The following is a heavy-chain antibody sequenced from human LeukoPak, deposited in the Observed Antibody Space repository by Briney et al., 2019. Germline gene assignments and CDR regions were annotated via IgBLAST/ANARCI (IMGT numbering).Heavy chain of an antibody. CDR1: GFTFDYYT. CDR3: SREVGGSYWDY. Sequence: GGSLRLSCTASGFTFDYYTMSWFRQAPGMGLEWVGLIRSKVYGRTTEHAASVRGRFTISRDDSKSIAYLQMNSLKNEDTALYYCSREVGGSYWDYWGQGNQVTVSS. D-gene: IGHD1-26*01. CDR2: IRSKVYGRTT. V-gene: IGHV3-49*03. J-gene: IGHJ4*02.